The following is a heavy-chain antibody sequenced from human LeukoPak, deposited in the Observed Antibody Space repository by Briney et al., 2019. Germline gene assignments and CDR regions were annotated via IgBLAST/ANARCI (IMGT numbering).Heavy chain of an antibody. D-gene: IGHD6-19*01. J-gene: IGHJ4*02. V-gene: IGHV4-34*01. CDR2: INHSGST. CDR3: ARRGVWAVALFN. CDR1: GGSFSGYY. Sequence: SETLSLTCAVYGGSFSGYYWSWIRQPPGKGLEWIGEINHSGSTNYNPSLKSRVTISVDTSKNQFSLKLSSVTAADTAVYYCARRGVWAVALFNWGQGTLVTVSS.